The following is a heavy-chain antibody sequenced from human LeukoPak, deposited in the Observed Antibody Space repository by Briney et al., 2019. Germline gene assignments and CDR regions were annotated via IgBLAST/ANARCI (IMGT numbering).Heavy chain of an antibody. J-gene: IGHJ4*02. CDR3: ISGPYFFEY. V-gene: IGHV4-39*07. D-gene: IGHD2/OR15-2a*01. CDR1: GGSITSGSYY. CDR2: VYYGGNT. Sequence: SETLSLTCTISGGSITSGSYYWGWIRQPPGKGLEWIGSVYYGGNTYYSPSLKSRGTISVDTSKNQFSLKLNSVTAADTAVYYCISGPYFFEYWGQGTLVTVSS.